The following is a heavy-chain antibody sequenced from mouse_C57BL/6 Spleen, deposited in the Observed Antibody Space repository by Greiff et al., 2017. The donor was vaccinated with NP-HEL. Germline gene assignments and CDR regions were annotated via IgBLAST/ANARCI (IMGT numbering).Heavy chain of an antibody. Sequence: QVQLKESGAELVKPGASVKMSCKASGYTFTSYWITWVKQRPGQGLEWIGDIYPGSGSTNYNEKFKSKATLTVDTSSSTAYMQLSSLTSEDSAVYYCARCGGRRYFDYWGQGTTLTVSS. J-gene: IGHJ2*01. CDR1: GYTFTSYW. V-gene: IGHV1-55*01. D-gene: IGHD2-12*01. CDR2: IYPGSGST. CDR3: ARCGGRRYFDY.